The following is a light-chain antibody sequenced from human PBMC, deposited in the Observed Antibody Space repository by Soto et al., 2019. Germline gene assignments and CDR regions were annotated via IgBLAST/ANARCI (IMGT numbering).Light chain of an antibody. V-gene: IGLV1-51*01. Sequence: QSVLTQPPSVSAAPGQKVTISCSGSSSNIGNNYVSWYQQLPGPAPKLLIYDNNKRPSGIPDRFSGSKSGTSATLGITGLPTGDEADYDCGTWDSSLSAGVFGGGTQLT. J-gene: IGLJ2*01. CDR2: DNN. CDR3: GTWDSSLSAGV. CDR1: SSNIGNNY.